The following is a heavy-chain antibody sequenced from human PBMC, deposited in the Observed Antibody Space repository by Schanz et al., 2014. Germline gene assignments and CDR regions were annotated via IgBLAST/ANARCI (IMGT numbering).Heavy chain of an antibody. CDR3: AKARRKSNCSGGRCFHYSYYGMDV. CDR1: GFTFSSYS. V-gene: IGHV3-21*04. D-gene: IGHD2-15*01. Sequence: VQLVESGGGVVQPGRSLRLSCAASGFTFSSYSMNWVRQAPGKGLEWVSSISSSSSYIYYADSVKGRFTISRDNAKNSLYLQMNSLRAEDTAVYYCAKARRKSNCSGGRCFHYSYYGMDVWGQGTTVTVSS. CDR2: ISSSSSYI. J-gene: IGHJ6*02.